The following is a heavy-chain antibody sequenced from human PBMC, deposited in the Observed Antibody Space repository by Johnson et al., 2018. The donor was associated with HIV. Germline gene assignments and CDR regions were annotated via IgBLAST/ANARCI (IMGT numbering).Heavy chain of an antibody. D-gene: IGHD2-2*01. CDR2: ISYDGSNK. CDR3: ARDWYCSSTFCSERVLKDAFDI. Sequence: QVQLVESGGGVVQPGRSLRLSCAASGFTFSSYAMHWVRQAPGKGLEWVAVISYDGSNKYYADSVKGRFTISRDNSKNTLYLQMNSLRAEDTAVYYCARDWYCSSTFCSERVLKDAFDIWG. CDR1: GFTFSSYA. J-gene: IGHJ3*02. V-gene: IGHV3-30-3*01.